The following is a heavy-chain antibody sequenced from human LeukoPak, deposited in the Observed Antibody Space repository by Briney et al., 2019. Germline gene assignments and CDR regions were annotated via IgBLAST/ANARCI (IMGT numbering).Heavy chain of an antibody. CDR1: GGSISSSSYY. V-gene: IGHV4-39*07. CDR3: ARGTLYSGWSYYFDY. J-gene: IGHJ4*02. D-gene: IGHD6-19*01. CDR2: IYYSGST. Sequence: PSETLSLTCTVSGGSISSSSYYWGWIRQPPGKGLEWLGSIYYSGSTYYNPSLKSRVTISVDTSKNQFSLKLSSVTAADTAMYYCARGTLYSGWSYYFDYWGQGSQVTVSS.